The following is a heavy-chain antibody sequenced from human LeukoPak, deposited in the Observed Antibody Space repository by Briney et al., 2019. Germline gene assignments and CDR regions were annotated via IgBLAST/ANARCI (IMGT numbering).Heavy chain of an antibody. J-gene: IGHJ2*01. D-gene: IGHD2-15*01. CDR1: GFSVSPSY. CDR2: IYRGDNT. V-gene: IGHV3-53*04. CDR3: AREGESRYFDL. Sequence: GGSLRLSCAASGFSVSPSYMSWVRQAPGKGLEWVSVIYRGDNTAYADSVTGRFIVSRLTSNNTIFLQMDNLRPEDTAVYYCAREGESRYFDLWGLGTLVIVS.